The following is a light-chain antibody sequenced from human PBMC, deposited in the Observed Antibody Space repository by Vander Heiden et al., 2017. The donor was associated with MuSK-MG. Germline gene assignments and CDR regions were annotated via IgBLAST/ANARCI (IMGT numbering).Light chain of an antibody. V-gene: IGLV3-21*02. Sequence: YALTQPPSVSVAPGQTATLACGGDNIGDKDVPWYQQKPAQAPLRVVYDKSDRGPGIPERFSGSNFGNTATLTISRVEGGDEADDYCQVWDRSADQVVFGGGTKVTVL. J-gene: IGLJ1*01. CDR2: DKS. CDR1: NIGDKD. CDR3: QVWDRSADQVV.